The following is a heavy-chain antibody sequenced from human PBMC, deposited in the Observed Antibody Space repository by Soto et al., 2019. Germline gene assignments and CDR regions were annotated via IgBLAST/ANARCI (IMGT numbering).Heavy chain of an antibody. D-gene: IGHD3-10*01. CDR1: GGSISSGGYY. Sequence: QVQLQESGPGLVKPSQTLSLTCTVSGGSISSGGYYWSWIRQHPGNGLEWIGYIYYSGSTYYNPSRKSRVTISVDTSKKPCSLKLSSVTAADTAVYYCARGVTLVRGVIHTPYFDYWGQGALVTVSA. CDR2: IYYSGST. J-gene: IGHJ4*02. CDR3: ARGVTLVRGVIHTPYFDY. V-gene: IGHV4-31*03.